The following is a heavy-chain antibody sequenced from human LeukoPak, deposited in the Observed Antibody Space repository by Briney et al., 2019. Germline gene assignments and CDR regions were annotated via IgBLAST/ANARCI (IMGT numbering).Heavy chain of an antibody. Sequence: GASVKVSCKASGYTFTGYYMHWVRQAPGQGLEWMGFINPSGSSAAYAQKFQGRLTMTRDMFTSTAYMELRSLRSDDTAVYYCATDTRSWFGELKKYYYYMDVWGKGTTVTISS. J-gene: IGHJ6*03. CDR1: GYTFTGYY. V-gene: IGHV1-46*01. CDR3: ATDTRSWFGELKKYYYYMDV. CDR2: INPSGSSA. D-gene: IGHD3-10*01.